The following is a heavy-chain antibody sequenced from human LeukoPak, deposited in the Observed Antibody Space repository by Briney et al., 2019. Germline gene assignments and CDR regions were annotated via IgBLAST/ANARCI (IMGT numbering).Heavy chain of an antibody. CDR1: GGSISSGGYY. CDR3: ASWVVVGATIDY. CDR2: IYHSGST. V-gene: IGHV4-30-2*01. Sequence: PSETLSLTCTVSGGSISSGGYYWSWIRQPPGKGLEWIGYIYHSGSTYYNPSLKSRVTISVDRSKNQFSLKLSSVTAADTAVYYCASWVVVGATIDYWGQGTLVTVSS. J-gene: IGHJ4*02. D-gene: IGHD1-26*01.